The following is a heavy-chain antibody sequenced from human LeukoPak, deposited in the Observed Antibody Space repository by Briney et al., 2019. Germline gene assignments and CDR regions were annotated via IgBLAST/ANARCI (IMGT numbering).Heavy chain of an antibody. CDR2: ISGSGGSGGST. CDR3: AKDVEMATIYYFDY. CDR1: GFTFSSYA. D-gene: IGHD5-24*01. Sequence: GGSLRLSCAASGFTFSSYAMSWVRQAPGKGLEWVSAISGSGGSGGSTYYADSVKGRFTTSRDNSKNTLFLQMNSLRAEDTAVYYCAKDVEMATIYYFDYWGQGTLVTVSS. J-gene: IGHJ4*02. V-gene: IGHV3-23*01.